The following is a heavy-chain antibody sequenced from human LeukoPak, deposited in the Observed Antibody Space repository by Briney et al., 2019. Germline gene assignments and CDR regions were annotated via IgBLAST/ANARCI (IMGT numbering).Heavy chain of an antibody. Sequence: PGGSLRLSCAASGFTFDDYAMHWVRQAPGKGLEWVSHISGDGGSTYYADSVKGRFTISRDNSKNSLYLRMNSLRTEDTALYYCAKPPYCGGDCSDYWGQGTLVTVSS. J-gene: IGHJ4*01. D-gene: IGHD2-21*01. CDR3: AKPPYCGGDCSDY. CDR2: ISGDGGST. V-gene: IGHV3-43*02. CDR1: GFTFDDYA.